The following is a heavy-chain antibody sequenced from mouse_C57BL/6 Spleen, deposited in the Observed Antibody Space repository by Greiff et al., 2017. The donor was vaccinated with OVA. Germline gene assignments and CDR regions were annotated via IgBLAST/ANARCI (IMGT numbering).Heavy chain of an antibody. CDR3: AGDGYYFYATDY. Sequence: QVQLKESGPELVKPGASVSLSCKASGYTFTSYDINWVKQRPGQGLEWLGWIYPRDGSNKYNEKFKGKATLTVDTSSSTAYMELHSLTSEDSAVYFCAGDGYYFYATDYWGQGTSVTVSS. CDR2: IYPRDGSN. CDR1: GYTFTSYD. J-gene: IGHJ4*01. D-gene: IGHD2-3*01. V-gene: IGHV1-85*01.